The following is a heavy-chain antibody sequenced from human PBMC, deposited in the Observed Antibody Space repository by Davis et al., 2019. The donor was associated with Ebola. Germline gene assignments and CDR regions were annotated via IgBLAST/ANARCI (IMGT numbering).Heavy chain of an antibody. CDR1: GFTFSSYA. Sequence: GESLKISCAASGFTFSSYAMTWVRQAPGKGLEWVSGITGSDGSIYCADSVKGRFTISRDNAKNSLYLQMNSLRAEDTAVYYCARVSYYYDMDVWGQGTTVTVSS. V-gene: IGHV3-23*01. CDR3: ARVSYYYDMDV. J-gene: IGHJ6*02. CDR2: ITGSDGSI.